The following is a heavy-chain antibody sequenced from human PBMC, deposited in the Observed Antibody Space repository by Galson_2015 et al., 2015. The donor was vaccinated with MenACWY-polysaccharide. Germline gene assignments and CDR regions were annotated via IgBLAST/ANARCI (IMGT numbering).Heavy chain of an antibody. J-gene: IGHJ4*02. V-gene: IGHV4-34*01. CDR3: ARAEPYLAPYFLDY. CDR2: INHSGRT. CDR1: GGSFSNYY. Sequence: SETLSLTCVVYGGSFSNYYWSWVRQPPGKGLEWIGNINHSGRTNYNPSLESRVTMSVDSSKNQFSLKLNFVTAADTAVYYCARAEPYLAPYFLDYWGQGILVTVSS. D-gene: IGHD2-2*01.